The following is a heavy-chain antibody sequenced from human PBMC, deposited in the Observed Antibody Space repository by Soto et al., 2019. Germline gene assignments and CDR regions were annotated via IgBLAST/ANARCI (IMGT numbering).Heavy chain of an antibody. CDR1: GFTLTNYA. CDR2: ISASGGLK. CDR3: ARDVGAPSGWLAP. J-gene: IGHJ5*02. D-gene: IGHD1-26*01. Sequence: EVQLSESGGDLRQPGGSLRLSCAASGFTLTNYAMTWVLQTPGKGREWVSGISASGGLKYYADSVQRRFTVSRDNSKNILYLQMDNLRDEDTDLYYCARDVGAPSGWLAPWGQGTQVTVSS. V-gene: IGHV3-23*01.